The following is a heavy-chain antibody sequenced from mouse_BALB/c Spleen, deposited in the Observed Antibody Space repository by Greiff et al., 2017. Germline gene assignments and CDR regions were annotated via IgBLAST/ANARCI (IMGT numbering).Heavy chain of an antibody. D-gene: IGHD1-2*01. V-gene: IGHV14-3*02. CDR1: GFNIKDTY. J-gene: IGHJ2*01. CDR2: IDPANGNT. CDR3: ARGHYYGYGADY. Sequence: VQLQQSGAELVKPGASVKLSCTASGFNIKDTYMHWVKQRPEQGLEWIGRIDPANGNTKYDPKFQGKATITADTSSNTAYLQLSSLTSEDTAVYYCARGHYYGYGADYWGQGTTLTVSS.